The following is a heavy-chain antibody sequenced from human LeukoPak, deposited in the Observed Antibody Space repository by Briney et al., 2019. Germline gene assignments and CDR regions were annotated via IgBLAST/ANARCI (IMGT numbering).Heavy chain of an antibody. Sequence: GGSLRLSCAASGFTFSSYAMSWVRQAPGKGLEWVSGISGSGGRTYYTDSVKGRFTISRDNAKNSLCLQMNSLRAEDTAVYYCASPYNSSGYYDRWGQGTLVTVSS. V-gene: IGHV3-23*01. CDR2: ISGSGGRT. CDR1: GFTFSSYA. J-gene: IGHJ4*02. CDR3: ASPYNSSGYYDR. D-gene: IGHD3-22*01.